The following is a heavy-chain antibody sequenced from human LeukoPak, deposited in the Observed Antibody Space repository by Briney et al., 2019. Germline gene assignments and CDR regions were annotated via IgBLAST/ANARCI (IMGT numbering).Heavy chain of an antibody. CDR3: ARVVTPRYCSTPSCYWKGWFDP. CDR1: GGTFSRYA. Sequence: SVKVSCKASGGTFSRYAMSWVRQAPGQGLEWMGGIIPIFGTASFAQKFQGRVTITADESTGTAYMEVSSLRSEDTAVYYCARVVTPRYCSTPSCYWKGWFDPWGQGTLVTVSS. D-gene: IGHD2-2*01. J-gene: IGHJ5*02. V-gene: IGHV1-69*13. CDR2: IIPIFGTA.